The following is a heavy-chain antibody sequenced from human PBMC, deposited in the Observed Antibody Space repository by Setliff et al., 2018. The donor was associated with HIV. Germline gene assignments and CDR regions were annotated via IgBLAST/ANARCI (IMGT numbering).Heavy chain of an antibody. CDR1: GFTFSNAW. V-gene: IGHV3-15*01. CDR3: ARAYNVYDYRFDSSGYDY. J-gene: IGHJ4*02. CDR2: IKSISDGATT. Sequence: LRLSCAASGFTFSNAWMSWVRQAPGKGLEWIGRIKSISDGATTDYAAPVEGRFAISRDDSNNTLYLQMNSLKTEDTAVHYCARAYNVYDYRFDSSGYDYWGQGTLVTVSS. D-gene: IGHD3-22*01.